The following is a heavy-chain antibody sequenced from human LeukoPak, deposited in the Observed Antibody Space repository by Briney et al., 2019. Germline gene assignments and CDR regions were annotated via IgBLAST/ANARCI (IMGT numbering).Heavy chain of an antibody. CDR2: INPSGGST. CDR3: ARVGPDTAMVSNYYYMDV. V-gene: IGHV1-46*01. J-gene: IGHJ6*03. CDR1: GYTFTSYY. D-gene: IGHD5-18*01. Sequence: GASVKVSCKASGYTFTSYYMHWVRQAPGQGLEWMGIINPSGGSTSYAQKFQGRVTMTRDTSTSTVYMELSSLRSEDTAVYYCARVGPDTAMVSNYYYMDVWGKGTTVTVSS.